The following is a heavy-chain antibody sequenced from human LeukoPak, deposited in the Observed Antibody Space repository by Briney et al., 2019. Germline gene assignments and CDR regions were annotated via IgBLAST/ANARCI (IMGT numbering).Heavy chain of an antibody. CDR3: ARNYYDSSGYYYGYYYYGMDV. CDR2: TYYTSKWYN. J-gene: IGHJ6*02. V-gene: IGHV6-1*01. CDR1: GDSISSNSAA. D-gene: IGHD3-22*01. Sequence: SQTLSLTCAISGDSISSNSAAWNWIRQSPSRGLEWLRRTYYTSKWYNDYAVSVKSRITINPDTSKNQFSLQLNSVTPEDTAVYYCARNYYDSSGYYYGYYYYGMDVWGQGTTVTVSS.